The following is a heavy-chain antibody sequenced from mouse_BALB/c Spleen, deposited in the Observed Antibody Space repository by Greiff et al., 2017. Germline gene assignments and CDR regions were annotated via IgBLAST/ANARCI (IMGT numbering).Heavy chain of an antibody. D-gene: IGHD2-2*01. CDR3: ARRGYGGFAY. V-gene: IGHV3-2*02. Sequence: EVQLLESGPGLVKPSQSLSLTCTVTGYSITSDYAWNWIRQFPGNKLEWMGYISYSGSTSYNPSLKSRISITRDTSKNQFFLQLNSVTTEDTATYYCARRGYGGFAYWGQGTLVTVSA. J-gene: IGHJ3*01. CDR1: GYSITSDYA. CDR2: ISYSGST.